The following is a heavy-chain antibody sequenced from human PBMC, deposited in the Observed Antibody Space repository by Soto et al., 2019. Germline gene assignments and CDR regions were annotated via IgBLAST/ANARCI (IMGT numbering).Heavy chain of an antibody. CDR1: GFTFSSYG. V-gene: IGHV3-30*18. CDR3: AKDRAMIVVVSAFDI. CDR2: ISYDGSNK. D-gene: IGHD3-22*01. Sequence: QVQLVESGGGVVQPGRSLRLSCAASGFTFSSYGMHWVRQAPGKGLEWVAVISYDGSNKYYADSVKGRLTISRDNSKSTLYLQMNSLRAEDTAVYYCAKDRAMIVVVSAFDIWGQGTMVTVSS. J-gene: IGHJ3*02.